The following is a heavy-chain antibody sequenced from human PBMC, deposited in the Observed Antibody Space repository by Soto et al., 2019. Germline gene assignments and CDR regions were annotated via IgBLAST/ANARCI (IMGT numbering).Heavy chain of an antibody. J-gene: IGHJ5*02. CDR3: ARDSPQYYYDSSGYPFDP. CDR2: IIPIFGTA. CDR1: GGTFSSYA. Sequence: SVKVSCKASGGTFSSYAISWVRQAPGQGLEWMGGIIPIFGTANYAQKFQGRVTITADKSTSTAYMELSSLRSEDTAVYYCARDSPQYYYDSSGYPFDPWGQGTLVTVSS. D-gene: IGHD3-22*01. V-gene: IGHV1-69*06.